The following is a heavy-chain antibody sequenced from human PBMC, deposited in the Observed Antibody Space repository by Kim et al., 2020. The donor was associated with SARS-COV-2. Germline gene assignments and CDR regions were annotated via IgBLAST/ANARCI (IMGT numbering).Heavy chain of an antibody. Sequence: SVKVSCKASGGTFSSYTISWVRQAPGQGLEWMRRIIPILGIANYAQKFQGRVTITADKSTSTAYMELSSLRSEDTAVYYCARVSMGARGAFDIWGQGTMVTVSS. J-gene: IGHJ3*02. CDR3: ARVSMGARGAFDI. CDR1: GGTFSSYT. V-gene: IGHV1-69*02. CDR2: IIPILGIA. D-gene: IGHD1-26*01.